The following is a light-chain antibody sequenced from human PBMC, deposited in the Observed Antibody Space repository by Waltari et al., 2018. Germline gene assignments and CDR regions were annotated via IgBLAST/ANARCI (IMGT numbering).Light chain of an antibody. CDR3: QQASRTPLT. J-gene: IGKJ4*01. CDR2: AAS. CDR1: QNINKY. V-gene: IGKV1-39*01. Sequence: DIQMTQSPSSLSASVGDRVTITCRASQNINKYLHWYQQKPGKAPQLLIYAASSLQSGVPSRFSGGGSGTDFTLTITSLQPGDFATYYCQQASRTPLTFGGGTKVGI.